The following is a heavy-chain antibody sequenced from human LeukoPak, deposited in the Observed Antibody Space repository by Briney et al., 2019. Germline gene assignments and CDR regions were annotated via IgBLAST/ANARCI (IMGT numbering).Heavy chain of an antibody. V-gene: IGHV4-38-2*01. CDR1: GYSISSGYY. CDR3: ASASYGSGSYYRRGFDP. J-gene: IGHJ5*02. Sequence: SETLSLTCAVSGYSISSGYYCGWIRQTPGKGLEWIGSIYHSGSTYYNPSLKSRVTISVDTSKNQFSLKLSSVTAADTAVYYCASASYGSGSYYRRGFDPWGQGTLVTVSS. D-gene: IGHD3-10*01. CDR2: IYHSGST.